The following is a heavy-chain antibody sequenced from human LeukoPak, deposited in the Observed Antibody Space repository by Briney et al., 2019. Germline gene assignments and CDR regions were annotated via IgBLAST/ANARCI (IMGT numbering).Heavy chain of an antibody. CDR3: AREVAARPMDS. CDR2: IHHSWST. J-gene: IGHJ5*02. V-gene: IGHV4-38-2*02. Sequence: EWIGSIHHSWSTYYIPSLKSRVTISVDTSKNQFSLKLSSVTAADTAVYYCAREVAARPMDSWGQGTLVTVSS. D-gene: IGHD6-6*01.